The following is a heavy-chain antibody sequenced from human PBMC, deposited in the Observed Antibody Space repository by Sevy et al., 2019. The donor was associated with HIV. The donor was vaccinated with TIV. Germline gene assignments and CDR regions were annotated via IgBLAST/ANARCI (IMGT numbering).Heavy chain of an antibody. J-gene: IGHJ4*02. CDR3: AREGCTKPHDY. CDR2: FSFGCGRI. V-gene: IGHV3-23*01. CDR1: GFTFSKYS. D-gene: IGHD2-8*01. Sequence: LSLTCEASGFTFSKYSMSWVRQAPGKGLEWVSTFSFGCGRINYADSVKGRFTISRDDSKNTLYLQMNSLRAEDTAVYYCAREGCTKPHDYWGQGTLVTVS.